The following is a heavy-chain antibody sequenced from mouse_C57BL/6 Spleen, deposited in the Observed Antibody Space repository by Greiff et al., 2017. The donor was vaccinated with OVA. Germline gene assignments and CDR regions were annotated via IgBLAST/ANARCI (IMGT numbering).Heavy chain of an antibody. V-gene: IGHV3-6*01. Sequence: EVQLQESGPGLVKPSQSLSLTCSVTGYSITSGYYWNWIRQFPGNNLEWMGYISYDGNNNYNPSLKQRISITRDTSKDQFVLKLNSVTTEDTATYYCARGGNYDYYAMDYWGQGTSVTVSS. CDR2: ISYDGNN. J-gene: IGHJ4*01. CDR3: ARGGNYDYYAMDY. D-gene: IGHD2-1*01. CDR1: GYSITSGYY.